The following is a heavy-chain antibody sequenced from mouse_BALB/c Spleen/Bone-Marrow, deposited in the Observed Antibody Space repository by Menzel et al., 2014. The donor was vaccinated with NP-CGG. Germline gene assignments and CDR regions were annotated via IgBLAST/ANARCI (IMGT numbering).Heavy chain of an antibody. J-gene: IGHJ1*01. CDR2: IDPANGNT. CDR3: ARAETGRYFDV. V-gene: IGHV14-3*02. CDR1: GFNIKDTY. Sequence: EVKVEESGAELVQPGASVKLPCTASGFNIKDTYMHWVKQRPEQGLEWIGRIDPANGNTKYDPKFQGKATITADKSSNTAFLQLRSLTSEDTAVYYCARAETGRYFDVCGAATTVTDS. D-gene: IGHD3-1*01.